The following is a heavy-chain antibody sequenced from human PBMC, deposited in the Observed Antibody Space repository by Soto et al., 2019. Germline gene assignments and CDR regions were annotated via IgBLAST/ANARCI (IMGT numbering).Heavy chain of an antibody. CDR2: IIPLLGTT. CDR1: GDTFNNYG. V-gene: IGHV1-69*01. D-gene: IGHD1-26*01. CDR3: ARRGLDGQRVGQGPYFDS. Sequence: QVQLVQSGAEVKQPGSSVKVSCKVSGDTFNNYGFSWVRQAPGQGLEWMGGIIPLLGTTNYAQKFQARVTISADESTRTAYMELGSLRSNDTAVYFCARRGLDGQRVGQGPYFDSWGQGTLVIVSS. J-gene: IGHJ4*02.